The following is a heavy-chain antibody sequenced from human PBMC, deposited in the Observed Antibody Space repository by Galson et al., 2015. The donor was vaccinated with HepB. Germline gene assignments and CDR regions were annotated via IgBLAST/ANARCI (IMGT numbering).Heavy chain of an antibody. V-gene: IGHV3-15*07. CDR3: TTDRVVHTPTRLNDFWSRAGAFDI. J-gene: IGHJ3*02. CDR2: IKSKTDGGTT. D-gene: IGHD3-3*01. CDR1: GFTFSNAW. Sequence: SLRLSCAASGFTFSNAWMNWVRQAPGKGLEWVGRIKSKTDGGTTDYAAPVKGRFTISRDDSKNTLYLQMNSLKTEDTAVYYCTTDRVVHTPTRLNDFWSRAGAFDIRGQGTMVTVSS.